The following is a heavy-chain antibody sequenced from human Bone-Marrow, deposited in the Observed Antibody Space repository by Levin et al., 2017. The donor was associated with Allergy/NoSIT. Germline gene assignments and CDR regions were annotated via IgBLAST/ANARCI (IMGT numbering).Heavy chain of an antibody. D-gene: IGHD3-9*01. J-gene: IGHJ4*02. Sequence: GGSLRLSCAASGFTFSDYYMSWIRQAPGKGLEWVSYISSSSSYTNYADSVKGRFTISRDNAKNSLYLQMNSLRAEDTAVYYCARDGRTNYDILTGYYDGFDYWGQGTLVTVSS. CDR1: GFTFSDYY. CDR2: ISSSSSYT. V-gene: IGHV3-11*06. CDR3: ARDGRTNYDILTGYYDGFDY.